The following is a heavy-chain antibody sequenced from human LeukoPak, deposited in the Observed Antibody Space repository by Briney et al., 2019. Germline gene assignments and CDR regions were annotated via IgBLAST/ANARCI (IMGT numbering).Heavy chain of an antibody. CDR1: GFTFSSYW. V-gene: IGHV3-74*01. Sequence: GGSLRLSCAASGFTFSSYWMHWVRQAPGKGLVWVSRINSDGSSTSYADSVKGRFTISRDNAKDSLYLQMNSLRAEDTAVYYCARGGLYGDYVDYWGQGTLVTVSS. J-gene: IGHJ4*02. CDR3: ARGGLYGDYVDY. CDR2: INSDGSST. D-gene: IGHD4-17*01.